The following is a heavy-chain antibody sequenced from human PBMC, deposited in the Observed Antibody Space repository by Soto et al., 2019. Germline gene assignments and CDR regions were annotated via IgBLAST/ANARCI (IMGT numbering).Heavy chain of an antibody. Sequence: GGSLRLSCAASGFTFDDYAMHWVRQAPGKGLEWVSGISWNSGSIGYADSVKGRFTISRDNAKNSLYLQMNSLRAEDTALYYCAKDKELGCSGGSCPSLAFDIWGQGTMVTVSS. V-gene: IGHV3-9*01. CDR2: ISWNSGSI. CDR1: GFTFDDYA. D-gene: IGHD2-15*01. J-gene: IGHJ3*02. CDR3: AKDKELGCSGGSCPSLAFDI.